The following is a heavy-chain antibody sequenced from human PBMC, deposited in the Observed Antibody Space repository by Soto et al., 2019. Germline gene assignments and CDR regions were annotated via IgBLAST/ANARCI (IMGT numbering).Heavy chain of an antibody. CDR1: GGTFSSYA. Sequence: QVQLVQSGAEVKKPGSSVKVSCKASGGTFSSYAISWVRQAPGQGLEWMGGIIPIFGTANYAQKFQGRVTITVDESTSTDYMELSSLRAEHTAVYYCARGGVTAIRGYYYYGMDVWGQGTTVTVSS. J-gene: IGHJ6*02. D-gene: IGHD2-21*02. CDR3: ARGGVTAIRGYYYYGMDV. V-gene: IGHV1-69*01. CDR2: IIPIFGTA.